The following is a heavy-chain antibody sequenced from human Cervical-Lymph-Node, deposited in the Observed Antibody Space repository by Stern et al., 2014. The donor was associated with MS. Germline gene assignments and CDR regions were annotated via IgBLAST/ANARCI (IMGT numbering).Heavy chain of an antibody. Sequence: QVQLQESGPGLVKPSETLSLTCTVSAGSINNYYWNWIRQPPGQGLEWIGYIYDSGSTHYNPSLKSRVTISLDTSKNQFSLKLRSVTAADTAVYYCARGERRFYDIFMAYWGQGTLVTVSS. J-gene: IGHJ4*02. CDR1: AGSINNYY. D-gene: IGHD3-9*01. V-gene: IGHV4-59*01. CDR3: ARGERRFYDIFMAY. CDR2: IYDSGST.